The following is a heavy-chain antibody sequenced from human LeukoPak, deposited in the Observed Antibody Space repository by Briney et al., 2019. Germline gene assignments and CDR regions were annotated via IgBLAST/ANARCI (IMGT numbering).Heavy chain of an antibody. CDR3: AKAGGSGYYSLGAFDI. V-gene: IGHV5-51*01. J-gene: IGHJ3*02. CDR1: GYSFTSYW. D-gene: IGHD3-22*01. Sequence: GESLKISCKGSGYSFTSYWIGWVRQMPGKGLEWMGIIYPGDSDTRYSPSFQGQVTISADKSISTAYLQWSSLKASDTAMYYCAKAGGSGYYSLGAFDIWGQGTMVTVSS. CDR2: IYPGDSDT.